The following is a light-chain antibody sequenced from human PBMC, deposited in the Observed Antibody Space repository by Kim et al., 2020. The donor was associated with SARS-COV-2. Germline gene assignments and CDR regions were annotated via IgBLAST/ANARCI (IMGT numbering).Light chain of an antibody. CDR1: QSVTNTW. Sequence: LSPGQRATLFCRASQSVTNTWLAWYQHKPDQAPRLLIYGASSRATGIPDRFSGRGSGTDFTLTISRLEPEDFAVYYCQQYVSSPTFGQGTKVDIK. J-gene: IGKJ1*01. CDR2: GAS. V-gene: IGKV3-20*01. CDR3: QQYVSSPT.